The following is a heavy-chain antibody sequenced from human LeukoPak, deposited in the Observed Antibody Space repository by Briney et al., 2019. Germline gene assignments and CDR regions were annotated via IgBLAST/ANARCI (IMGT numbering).Heavy chain of an antibody. V-gene: IGHV4-4*07. CDR1: GGSISSYY. J-gene: IGHJ4*02. CDR2: IYTSGST. CDR3: AGEGRWYYYDGTVPFDY. D-gene: IGHD3-22*01. Sequence: PSETLSLTCTVSGGSISSYYWSWIRQPAGKGLEWIGRIYTSGSTNYNPSLKSRVTMSVDTSKNQFSLKLSSVTAADTAVYYCAGEGRWYYYDGTVPFDYWGQGTLVTVSS.